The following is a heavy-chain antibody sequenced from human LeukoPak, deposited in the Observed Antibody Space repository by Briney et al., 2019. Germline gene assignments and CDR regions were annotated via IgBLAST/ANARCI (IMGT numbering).Heavy chain of an antibody. D-gene: IGHD3-10*01. CDR1: GYTFTSYG. V-gene: IGHV1-18*01. CDR2: ISAYRGNT. CDR3: ARDFPQSMVASDP. Sequence: GASVKVSCKPSGYTFTSYGISWVRQAPGQGLEWRGWISAYRGNTNYAQTFQGRVNLTRDTSPSTAYMELKSLISDDTAIYFCARDFPQSMVASDPWGEGTLVTVSS. J-gene: IGHJ5*02.